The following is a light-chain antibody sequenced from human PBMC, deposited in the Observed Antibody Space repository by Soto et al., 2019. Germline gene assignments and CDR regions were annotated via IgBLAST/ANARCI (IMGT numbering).Light chain of an antibody. J-gene: IGKJ2*01. CDR3: QQYVSPPPYT. CDR2: GAS. V-gene: IGKV3-20*01. CDR1: QIVSSNY. Sequence: EIVLTQSPGTLSVSPGEIATLSCRASQIVSSNYLAWYQQKPGQAPRLLIYGASSRATGIPDRFSGSGSGTDFTLSIRRLEPDDFAVYYCQQYVSPPPYTFGQGTKLEIK.